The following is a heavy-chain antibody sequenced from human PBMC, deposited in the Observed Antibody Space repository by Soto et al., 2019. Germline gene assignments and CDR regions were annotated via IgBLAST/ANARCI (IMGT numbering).Heavy chain of an antibody. CDR3: ARAHYGDYGYGMDV. J-gene: IGHJ6*02. CDR2: IYHSGTT. V-gene: IGHV4-30-2*01. Sequence: PSETLSLTSAVSGGSISSCGYSWSWIRQPPGKGLEWIGYIYHSGTTYYNPSLKSRVTISVDRSKNQFSLKLSSVTAADTAVYYCARAHYGDYGYGMDVWGQGTTVTVSS. D-gene: IGHD4-17*01. CDR1: GGSISSCGYS.